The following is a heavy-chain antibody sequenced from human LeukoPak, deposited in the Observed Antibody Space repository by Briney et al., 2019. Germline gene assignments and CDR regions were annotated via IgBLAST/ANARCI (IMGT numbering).Heavy chain of an antibody. CDR2: IIPILGIA. V-gene: IGHV1-69*04. CDR1: GGTFSSYA. CDR3: ARREYYDFWSGYYPKVGDYYYYGMDV. J-gene: IGHJ6*02. D-gene: IGHD3-3*01. Sequence: SVKVSCKASGGTFSSYAISWVRQAPGQGLEWMGRIIPILGIANYAQKFQGRVTITADKSTSTAYMELSSLRSGDTAVYYCARREYYDFWSGYYPKVGDYYYYGMDVWGQGTTVTVSS.